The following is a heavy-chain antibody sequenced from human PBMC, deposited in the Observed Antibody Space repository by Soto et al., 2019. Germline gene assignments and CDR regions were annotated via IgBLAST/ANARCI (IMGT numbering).Heavy chain of an antibody. CDR2: IIPIFGTA. CDR1: GGTFSSYA. D-gene: IGHD3-22*01. V-gene: IGHV1-69*13. Sequence: ASVKVSCKASGGTFSSYAISWVRQAPGQGLEWMGGIIPIFGTANYAQKFQGRVTITADESTSTAYMELSSLRSEDTAVYYCASSFPPDYYDSSGYYTWFDPWGQGTQVTVSS. CDR3: ASSFPPDYYDSSGYYTWFDP. J-gene: IGHJ5*02.